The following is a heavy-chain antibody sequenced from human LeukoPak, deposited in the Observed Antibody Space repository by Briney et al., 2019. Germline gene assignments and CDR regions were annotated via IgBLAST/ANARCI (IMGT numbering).Heavy chain of an antibody. CDR3: AGHPDCSGGSCYLGRYYYYGMDV. D-gene: IGHD2-15*01. Sequence: PSETLSLTCTVSGGSISSYDWSWIRQPPGKGLEWIGDIYYSGSNNYNPSLKIRVTILVDTSKNPFSLKLSSVPAADTAVYYCAGHPDCSGGSCYLGRYYYYGMDVWGQGTTVTVSS. V-gene: IGHV4-59*08. CDR2: IYYSGSN. CDR1: GGSISSYD. J-gene: IGHJ6*02.